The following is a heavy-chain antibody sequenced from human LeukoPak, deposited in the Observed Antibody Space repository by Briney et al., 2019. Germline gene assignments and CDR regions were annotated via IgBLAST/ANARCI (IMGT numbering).Heavy chain of an antibody. Sequence: GGSLRLSCAASGFTFSSYSMNWVRQAPGKGLEWVSSISSSSTYKYYADSVRGRFTISRDNAKNSLYLQMNSLGVEDTAIYYCARYRKNYYSVLAVWGQGTTVTVSS. J-gene: IGHJ6*02. D-gene: IGHD2-21*01. CDR3: ARYRKNYYSVLAV. V-gene: IGHV3-21*01. CDR1: GFTFSSYS. CDR2: ISSSSTYK.